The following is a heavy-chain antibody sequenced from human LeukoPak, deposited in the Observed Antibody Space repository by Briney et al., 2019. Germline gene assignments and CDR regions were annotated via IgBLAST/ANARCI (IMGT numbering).Heavy chain of an antibody. Sequence: SETLSLTCAVYGGSFSGYYWSWIRQPPGKGLEWIGEINHSGSTNYNPSLKSRVTIPVDTSKNQFSLKLSSVTAADTAVYYCARIRKYYYGSGSYKTATTFDYWGQGTLVTVSS. CDR3: ARIRKYYYGSGSYKTATTFDY. V-gene: IGHV4-34*01. CDR1: GGSFSGYY. CDR2: INHSGST. J-gene: IGHJ4*02. D-gene: IGHD3-10*01.